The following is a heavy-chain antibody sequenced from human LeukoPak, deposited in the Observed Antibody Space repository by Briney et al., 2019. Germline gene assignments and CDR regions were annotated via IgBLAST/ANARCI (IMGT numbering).Heavy chain of an antibody. Sequence: SETLSLTCTVSGGSISSYYWSWIRQPAGKGLEWIGRIYTSGSTNYNPSLKSRVTMSVDTSKNQFSLKLSSVTAADTAVYYCAKDTSLGERNNPSDYWGQGTLVTVSS. V-gene: IGHV4-4*07. J-gene: IGHJ4*02. D-gene: IGHD1/OR15-1a*01. CDR2: IYTSGST. CDR1: GGSISSYY. CDR3: AKDTSLGERNNPSDY.